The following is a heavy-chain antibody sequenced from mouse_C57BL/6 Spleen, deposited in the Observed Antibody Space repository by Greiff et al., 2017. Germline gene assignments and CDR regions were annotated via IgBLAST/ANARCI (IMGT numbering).Heavy chain of an antibody. D-gene: IGHD2-1*01. CDR3: TRVTTRAY. J-gene: IGHJ3*01. V-gene: IGHV1-15*01. CDR1: GYTFTDYE. Sequence: VQLQQSGAELVRPGASVTLSCKASGYTFTDYEMHWVKQTPVHGLEWIGAIDPETGGTAYNQKVKGKAILTADKSSSTAYMELRSLTSEDSAVYYCTRVTTRAYWGQGTLVTVSA. CDR2: IDPETGGT.